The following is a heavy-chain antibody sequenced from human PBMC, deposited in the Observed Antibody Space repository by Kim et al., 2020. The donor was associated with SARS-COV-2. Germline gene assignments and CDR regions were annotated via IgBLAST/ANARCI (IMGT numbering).Heavy chain of an antibody. D-gene: IGHD3-22*01. Sequence: VKGRFTISRTKAKNSLYLQMNSRNAEDTAVYYCARAHYDDRAPMLYYFDYWGQGTLVTVSS. J-gene: IGHJ4*02. V-gene: IGHV3-7*04. CDR3: ARAHYDDRAPMLYYFDY.